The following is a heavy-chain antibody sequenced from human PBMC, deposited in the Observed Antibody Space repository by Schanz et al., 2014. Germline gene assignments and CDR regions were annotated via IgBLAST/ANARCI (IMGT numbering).Heavy chain of an antibody. CDR3: ARDKSEHHLLFFDF. CDR1: RYPFTAYY. CDR2: INPNSGDT. V-gene: IGHV1-2*06. Sequence: QVHLVQSGSEVKKPGASVKVSCKASRYPFTAYYMHWVRQAPGQGLEWMGRINPNSGDTNYAQKFQGRVSMTRDTSINTAYMELSSLTSADTAIYFCARDKSEHHLLFFDFWGQGALVTVSP. J-gene: IGHJ4*02.